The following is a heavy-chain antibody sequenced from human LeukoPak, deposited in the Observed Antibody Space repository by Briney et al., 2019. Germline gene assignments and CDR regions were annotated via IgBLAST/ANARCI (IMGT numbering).Heavy chain of an antibody. CDR2: IIPIFGTA. V-gene: IGHV1-69*13. J-gene: IGHJ4*02. CDR1: GGTFSSYA. CDR3: ARLPLGYCSSTSCYGPGASDPHYFDY. D-gene: IGHD2-2*01. Sequence: SVKVSCKASGGTFSSYAISWVRQAPGQGLEWMGGIIPIFGTANYAQKFQGRVTITADESTSTAYMELSSLRSEDTAVYYCARLPLGYCSSTSCYGPGASDPHYFDYWGQGTLVTVSS.